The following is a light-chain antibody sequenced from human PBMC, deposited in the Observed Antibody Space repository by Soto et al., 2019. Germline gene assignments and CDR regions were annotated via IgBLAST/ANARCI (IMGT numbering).Light chain of an antibody. Sequence: EIVLTQSPGTLSLSPVEIATLSCMASQSVTTYLAWYQQKPGQAPRLLIFGASTRATGIPDRFSGSGAGAYFNLTISRLETADFGVYYCQQYGSSHTFGQGTRLEIK. CDR1: QSVTTY. V-gene: IGKV3-20*01. CDR3: QQYGSSHT. J-gene: IGKJ5*01. CDR2: GAS.